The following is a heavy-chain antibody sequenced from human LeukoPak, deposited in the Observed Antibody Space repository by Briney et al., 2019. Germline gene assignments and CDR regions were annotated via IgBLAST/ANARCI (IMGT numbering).Heavy chain of an antibody. CDR2: ISSSSSYI. J-gene: IGHJ6*02. CDR1: GFTFSSYS. Sequence: GGSLRLSCAASGFTFSSYSMNWVRQAPGKGLEWVSSISSSSSYIYYVDSVKGRFTISRDNAKNSLYLQMNSLRAEDTAVYYCARVYGMDVWGQGTTVTVSS. CDR3: ARVYGMDV. V-gene: IGHV3-21*01.